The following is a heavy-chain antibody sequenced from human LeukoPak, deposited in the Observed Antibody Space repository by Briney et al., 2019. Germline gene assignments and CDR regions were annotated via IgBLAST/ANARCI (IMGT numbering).Heavy chain of an antibody. CDR1: GFTFSSYA. D-gene: IGHD3-22*01. V-gene: IGHV3-64D*09. Sequence: GESLKISCSASGFTFSSYAMHWVRQAPGKGLEYVSAISSNGGSTYYADSVKGRFTISRDNSKNTLYLQMSSLRAEDTAVYYCVKTPQYYYDSSGFYSNWGQGTLVTVSS. J-gene: IGHJ4*02. CDR2: ISSNGGST. CDR3: VKTPQYYYDSSGFYSN.